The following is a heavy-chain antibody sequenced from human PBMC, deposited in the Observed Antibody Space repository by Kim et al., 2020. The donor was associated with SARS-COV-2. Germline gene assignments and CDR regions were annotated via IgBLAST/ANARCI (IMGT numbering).Heavy chain of an antibody. CDR2: IYYSGST. CDR3: AGRPIAARPDYYYGMDV. D-gene: IGHD6-6*01. Sequence: SETLSLTCTVSGGSISSYYWSWIRQPPGKGLEWIGNIYYSGSTNYNPSLKSRVTISVDTSKNQFSLKLSSVTAADTAVYYCAGRPIAARPDYYYGMDVWGQGTTVTVSS. V-gene: IGHV4-59*08. CDR1: GGSISSYY. J-gene: IGHJ6*02.